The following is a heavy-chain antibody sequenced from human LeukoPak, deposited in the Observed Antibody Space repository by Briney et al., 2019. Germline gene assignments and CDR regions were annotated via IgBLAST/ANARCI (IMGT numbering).Heavy chain of an antibody. D-gene: IGHD5-12*01. J-gene: IGHJ4*02. CDR2: IYYSGST. CDR3: AREPGYSGYDLVY. V-gene: IGHV4-39*07. CDR1: GGSISSSSYY. Sequence: PSETLSLTCTVSGGSISSSSYYWGWIRQPPGKGLEWIGSIYYSGSTHYNPSLKSRVTISVDTSKNQFSLKLSSMTAADTAVYYCAREPGYSGYDLVYWGQETLVTVSS.